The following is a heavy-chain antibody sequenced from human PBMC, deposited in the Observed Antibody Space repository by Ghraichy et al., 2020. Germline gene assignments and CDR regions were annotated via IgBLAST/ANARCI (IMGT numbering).Heavy chain of an antibody. J-gene: IGHJ5*02. CDR2: IYYSGST. CDR3: ARVPLGSSRCIDP. V-gene: IGHV4-39*01. D-gene: IGHD6-6*01. CDR1: GASISSSTYY. Sequence: SETLSLTCTVSGASISSSTYYWGWVRQPPGMGLEWIGTIYYSGSTYYNPSLKSRVTISVDTSKNQFSLKLSSVTAADTAVYYCARVPLGSSRCIDPWGQGTLVTVSS.